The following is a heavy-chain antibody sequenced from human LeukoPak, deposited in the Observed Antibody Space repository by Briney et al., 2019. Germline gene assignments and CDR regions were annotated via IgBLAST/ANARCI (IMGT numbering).Heavy chain of an antibody. D-gene: IGHD5-24*01. CDR2: MNPNSGDT. Sequence: ASVNVSCKASGYTFTSYDINWVRQATGQGLEWMGWMNPNSGDTGYAQKFQGRVTMTRNTSISTAYMELSSLRSEDTAVYYCARGPRWPTSGSYYYYYMDVWGKGTTVTVSS. CDR1: GYTFTSYD. J-gene: IGHJ6*03. V-gene: IGHV1-8*01. CDR3: ARGPRWPTSGSYYYYYMDV.